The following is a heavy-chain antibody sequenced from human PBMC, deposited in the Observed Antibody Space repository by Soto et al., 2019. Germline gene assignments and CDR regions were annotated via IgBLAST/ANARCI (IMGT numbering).Heavy chain of an antibody. CDR1: GGSISSYY. CDR2: IYYSGST. CDR3: ARVRDSLGLRFLEWLFVDY. J-gene: IGHJ4*02. Sequence: SETLSLTCTVSGGSISSYYWSWIRQPPGKGLEWIGYIYYSGSTNYNPSLKSRVTISVDTSKNQFSLKLSSVTAADTAVYYCARVRDSLGLRFLEWLFVDYWGQGTLVTVSS. D-gene: IGHD3-3*01. V-gene: IGHV4-59*01.